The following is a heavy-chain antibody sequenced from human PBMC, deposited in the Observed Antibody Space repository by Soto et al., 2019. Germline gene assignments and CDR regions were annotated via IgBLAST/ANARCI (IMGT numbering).Heavy chain of an antibody. J-gene: IGHJ4*02. V-gene: IGHV5-10-1*01. CDR2: IDPSDSYT. D-gene: IGHD3-22*01. Sequence: AGESLKISCKGSGYSFTSYWISWVRQMPGKGLEWMGRIDPSDSYTNYSPSFQGHVTISADKSISTAYLQWSSLKASDTAMYYCARCPGYYDSSGYYFSDYWGQGTLVTVS. CDR1: GYSFTSYW. CDR3: ARCPGYYDSSGYYFSDY.